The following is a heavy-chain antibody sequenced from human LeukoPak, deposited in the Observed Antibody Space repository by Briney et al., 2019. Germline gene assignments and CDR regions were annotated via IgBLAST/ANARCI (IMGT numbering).Heavy chain of an antibody. CDR1: GFTFSDYY. CDR3: ARTYYDFWSGYPREFDP. V-gene: IGHV3-11*04. D-gene: IGHD3-3*01. Sequence: GGSLRLSCAASGFTFSDYYMSWIRQAPGKGLEWVSYISSSGSTIYYADSVKGRFTISRDNAKNSLYLQMNSLRAEDMAVYYCARTYYDFWSGYPREFDPWGQGTLVTVSS. J-gene: IGHJ5*02. CDR2: ISSSGSTI.